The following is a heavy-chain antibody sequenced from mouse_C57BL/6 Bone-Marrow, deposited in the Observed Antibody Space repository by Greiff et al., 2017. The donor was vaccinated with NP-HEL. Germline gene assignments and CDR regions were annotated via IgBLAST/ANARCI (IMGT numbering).Heavy chain of an antibody. CDR1: EYEFPSHD. D-gene: IGHD6-1*01. CDR3: SIQSAYYAMDY. Sequence: EVLLVESGGGLVQPGESLKLSCESNEYEFPSHDMSWVRKTPEKRLELVAALNSDGGSTSYPDTMERRFIICRDSTKTTLYLQMSSLRSEDTALYYCSIQSAYYAMDYWGQGTSVTVSS. V-gene: IGHV5-2*01. CDR2: LNSDGGST. J-gene: IGHJ4*01.